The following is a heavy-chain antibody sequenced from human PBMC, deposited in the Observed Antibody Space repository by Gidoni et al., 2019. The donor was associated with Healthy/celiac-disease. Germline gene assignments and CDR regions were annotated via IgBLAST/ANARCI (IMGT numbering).Heavy chain of an antibody. CDR1: GFTFRSYG. Sequence: QVQLVESGGGVVQPGRSLRLSCAASGFTFRSYGMHWVRQAPGKGLEWVAVIWYDGSNKYYADSVKGRFTISRDNSKNTLYLQMNSLRAEDTAVYYCARDQEQLVRGYFDYWGQGTLVTVSS. J-gene: IGHJ4*02. D-gene: IGHD6-13*01. V-gene: IGHV3-33*01. CDR3: ARDQEQLVRGYFDY. CDR2: IWYDGSNK.